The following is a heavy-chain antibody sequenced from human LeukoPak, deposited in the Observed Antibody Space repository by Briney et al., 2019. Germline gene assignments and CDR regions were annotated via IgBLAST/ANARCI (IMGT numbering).Heavy chain of an antibody. CDR1: GFTFSNYW. V-gene: IGHV3-7*01. Sequence: GGSLRLSCAASGFTFSNYWMTWVRQAPGKGLEWVANINRDGSERYYVDSVKGRFTISRDNAKDSLYLQMNSLRAEDTAVYYCARGSWDYYDSSGYYSDYWGQGTLVTVSS. J-gene: IGHJ4*02. D-gene: IGHD3-22*01. CDR3: ARGSWDYYDSSGYYSDY. CDR2: INRDGSER.